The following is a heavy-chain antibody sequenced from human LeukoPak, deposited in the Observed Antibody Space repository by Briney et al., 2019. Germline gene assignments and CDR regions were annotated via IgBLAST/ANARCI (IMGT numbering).Heavy chain of an antibody. CDR3: VRVRAGYCTSTSCYTGMDV. D-gene: IGHD2-2*01. Sequence: GGSLRLSCAASGFTFSSYGMHWVRQAPGKGLEWVALISYDGSNEYYADSVRGRFTISRDNSKFTLYMQMNSLRAEDTAVYYCVRVRAGYCTSTSCYTGMDVWGQGTTVTVSS. CDR2: ISYDGSNE. CDR1: GFTFSSYG. V-gene: IGHV3-30*03. J-gene: IGHJ6*02.